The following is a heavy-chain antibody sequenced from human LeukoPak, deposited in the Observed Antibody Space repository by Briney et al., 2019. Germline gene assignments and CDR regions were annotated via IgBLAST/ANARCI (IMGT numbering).Heavy chain of an antibody. V-gene: IGHV3-23*01. CDR1: GFTFSSYA. CDR3: AKGSVATIYYGDSYYFDY. CDR2: ISGSGGST. Sequence: TGGSLRLSCAASGFTFSSYAMSWARQAPGKGLEWVSAISGSGGSTYYADSVKGRFTISRDNSKNTLYLQMNSLRAEDTAVYYCAKGSVATIYYGDSYYFDYWGQGTLVTVSS. D-gene: IGHD4-17*01. J-gene: IGHJ4*02.